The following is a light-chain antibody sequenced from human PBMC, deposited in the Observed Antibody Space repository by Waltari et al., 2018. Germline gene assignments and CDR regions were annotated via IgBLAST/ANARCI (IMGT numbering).Light chain of an antibody. CDR2: SNK. CDR1: SSNIGSNT. CDR3: AAWDDSLNGYV. V-gene: IGLV1-44*01. Sequence: QSVLTQPPSASGPPGQRVTISCSGSSSNIGSNTVNWYQQLPGTAPKLLIYSNKPRPSGVPDRFSGSKSGTSASLAISGLQSEDEADYYCAAWDDSLNGYVFGTGTKVTVL. J-gene: IGLJ1*01.